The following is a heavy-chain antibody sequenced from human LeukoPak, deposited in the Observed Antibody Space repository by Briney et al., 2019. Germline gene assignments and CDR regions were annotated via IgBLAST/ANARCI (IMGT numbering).Heavy chain of an antibody. V-gene: IGHV3-74*01. CDR3: ARESPGATRDY. J-gene: IGHJ4*02. D-gene: IGHD1-26*01. CDR2: INPDGSRT. CDR1: GFTFSTYW. Sequence: GGSLRLSCAASGFTFSTYWVHWVRQAPGKGLVWVSRINPDGSRTDYADSVKGRFTISRDNAKNTLYLQMDSLRAEDTAVYYCARESPGATRDYWGQGTLVTVSS.